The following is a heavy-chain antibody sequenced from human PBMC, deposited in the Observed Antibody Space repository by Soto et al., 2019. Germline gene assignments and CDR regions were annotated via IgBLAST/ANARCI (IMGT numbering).Heavy chain of an antibody. CDR3: ARVADPAYFFDY. D-gene: IGHD6-19*01. J-gene: IGHJ4*01. Sequence: SETLSLTCTVSGGSINNYYWSWIRRPPGKGLGWLGRVFYSGSTEYNPSLKSRVTISVDTSKNQFSLNLYSVTAADTAVYFCARVADPAYFFDYWGHGTLVTVSS. V-gene: IGHV4-59*01. CDR2: VFYSGST. CDR1: GGSINNYY.